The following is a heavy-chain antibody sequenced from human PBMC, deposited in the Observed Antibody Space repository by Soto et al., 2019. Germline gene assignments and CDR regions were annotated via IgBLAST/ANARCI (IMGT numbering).Heavy chain of an antibody. V-gene: IGHV1-18*01. Sequence: QVQLVQSGAEVRKPGASVTVSCTASGYTFSTSGMSWLRQAPGKGLEWMGWISTYDDDTNGATKFHDRATMTPDTSTSTVYMELMCLRSDDTAVYYCARAWAAPYYYYGIDVWGQGTRVTVSS. CDR1: GYTFSTSG. D-gene: IGHD2-15*01. CDR2: ISTYDDDT. J-gene: IGHJ6*02. CDR3: ARAWAAPYYYYGIDV.